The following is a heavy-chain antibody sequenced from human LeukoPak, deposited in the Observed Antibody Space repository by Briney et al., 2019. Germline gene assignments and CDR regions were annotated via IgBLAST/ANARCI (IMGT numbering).Heavy chain of an antibody. CDR1: GYTFTGYY. J-gene: IGHJ6*02. D-gene: IGHD2-15*01. CDR3: ARGPLYGSGGSCGGTNGMDV. Sequence: ASVKVSCKASGYTFTGYYMHWVRQAPGQGLEWMGRINPNSGGTNYAQKFQGRVTMTRDTSISTAYMELSRLRSDDTAVYYCARGPLYGSGGSCGGTNGMDVWGQGTTVTVSS. V-gene: IGHV1-2*06. CDR2: INPNSGGT.